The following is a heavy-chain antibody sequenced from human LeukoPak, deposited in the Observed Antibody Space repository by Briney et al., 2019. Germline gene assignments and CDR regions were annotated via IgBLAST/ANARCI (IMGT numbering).Heavy chain of an antibody. CDR1: GFTFSSYA. Sequence: GGSLRLSCADSGFTFSSYAMSWVRQAPGKGLEWVSYISSSGSTIYYADSVKGRFTISRDNAKNSLYLQMNSLRAEDTAVYYCARDSNYDFWSGPQYGKPHNWFDPWGQGTLVTVSS. D-gene: IGHD3-3*01. CDR2: ISSSGSTI. V-gene: IGHV3-48*04. J-gene: IGHJ5*02. CDR3: ARDSNYDFWSGPQYGKPHNWFDP.